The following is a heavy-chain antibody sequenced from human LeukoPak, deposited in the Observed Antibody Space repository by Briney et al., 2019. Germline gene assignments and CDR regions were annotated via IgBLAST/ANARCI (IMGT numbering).Heavy chain of an antibody. Sequence: GASVKVSCKASGYTFTGYYMHWVRQAPGQGLEWMGWINPNSGGTNYAQKFQGRVTMTRDTSISTAYMELSRLRSDDTAVYYCARGGIVGATTPEPFDYWGQGTLVTVSS. V-gene: IGHV1-2*02. CDR3: ARGGIVGATTPEPFDY. J-gene: IGHJ4*02. CDR2: INPNSGGT. CDR1: GYTFTGYY. D-gene: IGHD1-26*01.